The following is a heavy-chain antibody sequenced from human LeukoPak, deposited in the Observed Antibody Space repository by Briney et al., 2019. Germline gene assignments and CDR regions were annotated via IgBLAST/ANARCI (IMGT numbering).Heavy chain of an antibody. CDR1: GFTFSSYS. D-gene: IGHD3-3*01. V-gene: IGHV3-30-3*01. Sequence: GGSLRLSCAASGFTFSSYSMHWVRQAPGKGLEWVAVISHDGSNKYYADSVKGRFTISRDNSKNTLHLQMNSLRAEDTAVYYCARDFSGVVISSLDYWGQGALVTVSS. CDR3: ARDFSGVVISSLDY. CDR2: ISHDGSNK. J-gene: IGHJ4*02.